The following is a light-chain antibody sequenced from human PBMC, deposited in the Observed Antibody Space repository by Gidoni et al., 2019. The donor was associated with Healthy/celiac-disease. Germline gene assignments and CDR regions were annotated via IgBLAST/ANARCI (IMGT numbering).Light chain of an antibody. J-gene: IGKJ5*01. Sequence: DIQMTQSPSSLSPSVGDRVTITCRASQSISSYLNWYQQKPGKAPKLLIYAASSVQSGVPSRFSGSGSGTDFTLTISSLQPEDFATYYCQQSYSTLITFGQGTRLEIK. CDR3: QQSYSTLIT. CDR2: AAS. V-gene: IGKV1-39*01. CDR1: QSISSY.